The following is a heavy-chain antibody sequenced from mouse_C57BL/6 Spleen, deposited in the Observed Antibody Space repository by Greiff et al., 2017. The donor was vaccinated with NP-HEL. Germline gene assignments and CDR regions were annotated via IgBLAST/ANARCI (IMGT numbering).Heavy chain of an antibody. CDR3: ARWVRGYFDY. CDR2: IYPGSGNT. J-gene: IGHJ2*01. V-gene: IGHV1-76*01. CDR1: GYTFTDYY. Sequence: VKLQESGAELVRPGASVKLSCKASGYTFTDYYINWVKQRPGQGLEWIARIYPGSGNTYYNEKFKGKATLTAEKSSSTAYMQLSSLTSEDSAVYFCARWVRGYFDYWGQGTTLTVSS. D-gene: IGHD2-2*01.